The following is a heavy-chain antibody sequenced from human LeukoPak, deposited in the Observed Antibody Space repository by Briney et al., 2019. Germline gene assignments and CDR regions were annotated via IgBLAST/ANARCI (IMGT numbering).Heavy chain of an antibody. CDR3: ASGILTGSAPDH. CDR2: INHSGST. J-gene: IGHJ4*02. D-gene: IGHD3-9*01. V-gene: IGHV4-34*01. CDR1: GGSFSGYY. Sequence: SETLSLTCAVYGGSFSGYYWSWIRLPPGKGLEWIGEINHSGSTNYNPSLKSRVTISVDTSKNQFSLKLSSVTAADTAVYYCASGILTGSAPDHWGQGSLVTVSS.